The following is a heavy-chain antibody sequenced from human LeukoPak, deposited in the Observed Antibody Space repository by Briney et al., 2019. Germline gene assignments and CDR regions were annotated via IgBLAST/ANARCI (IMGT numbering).Heavy chain of an antibody. J-gene: IGHJ4*02. V-gene: IGHV3-48*04. CDR1: GFTFSSYS. CDR3: ARDDGVVGATTDY. Sequence: GSLRLSCAASGFTFSSYSMNWVRQAPGKGLEGVSYISSSSSTVYYADSVKGRFTISRDNAKNSLYLQMNSLRAEDTAVYYCARDDGVVGATTDYWGQGTLVTVSP. CDR2: ISSSSSTV. D-gene: IGHD1-26*01.